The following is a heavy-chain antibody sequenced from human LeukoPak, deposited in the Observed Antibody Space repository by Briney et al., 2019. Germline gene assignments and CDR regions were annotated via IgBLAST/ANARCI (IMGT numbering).Heavy chain of an antibody. V-gene: IGHV3-9*01. CDR1: GFTFSSYA. CDR2: ISWNSGSI. J-gene: IGHJ4*02. D-gene: IGHD6-19*01. Sequence: PGGSLRLSCAASGFTFSSYAMHWVRQAPGKGLEWVSGISWNSGSIGYADSVKGRFTISRDNAKNSLYLQMNSLRAEDTALYYCAKDFVAVAGTDTTFDYWGQGTLVTVSS. CDR3: AKDFVAVAGTDTTFDY.